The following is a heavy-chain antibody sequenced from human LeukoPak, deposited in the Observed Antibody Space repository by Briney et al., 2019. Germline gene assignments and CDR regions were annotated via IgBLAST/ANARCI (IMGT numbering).Heavy chain of an antibody. CDR1: GFTVSSNY. CDR2: IYSGGTT. V-gene: IGHV3-53*01. D-gene: IGHD3-22*01. Sequence: GGSLRLSCAVSGFTVSSNYMAWVRQAPGKGLEWVSVIYSGGTTYYADSVKGRFTISRDNSKNTLYLQMNSLRAEDTAVYYCAKDQMYYYDSSGYYYFGYWGQGTLVTVSS. CDR3: AKDQMYYYDSSGYYYFGY. J-gene: IGHJ4*02.